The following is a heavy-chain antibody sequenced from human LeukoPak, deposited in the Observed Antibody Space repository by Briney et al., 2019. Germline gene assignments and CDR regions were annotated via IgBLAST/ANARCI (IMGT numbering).Heavy chain of an antibody. D-gene: IGHD2-2*02. V-gene: IGHV3-43D*03. CDR3: AKDGANCSSTSCYTGYYYYYMDV. CDR1: GFTFDDYA. Sequence: GGSLRLSCAASGFTFDDYAMHWVRHPPGKGLDGVSLISWVGGSTYYADSVKALFTISRDNSKNALYLQMNSLRAEDTALYYCAKDGANCSSTSCYTGYYYYYMDVWGKGTTVTV. CDR2: ISWVGGST. J-gene: IGHJ6*03.